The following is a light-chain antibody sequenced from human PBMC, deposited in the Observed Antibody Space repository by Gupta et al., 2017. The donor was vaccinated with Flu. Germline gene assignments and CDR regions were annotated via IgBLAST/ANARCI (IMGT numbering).Light chain of an antibody. J-gene: IGLJ3*02. V-gene: IGLV1-44*01. Sequence: QSVLTQPPSASGTPGQRVTTSCSGSSPNIGSNPVNWYQQLPGTAPKPLIYSNNQRPSGVPDRFSGSKSGTSASLAISGLQSEDEADYYCAAWDDSLNGWVFGGGTKLTVL. CDR1: SPNIGSNP. CDR2: SNN. CDR3: AAWDDSLNGWV.